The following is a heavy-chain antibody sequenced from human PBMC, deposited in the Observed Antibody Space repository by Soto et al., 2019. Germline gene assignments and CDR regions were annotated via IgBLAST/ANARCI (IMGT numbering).Heavy chain of an antibody. CDR3: AADTFSIRTRYYYCYVGV. D-gene: IGHD1-7*01. V-gene: IGHV1-58*02. Sequence: GASVKVSCKASGFTFTSSAMQWVRQARGQRLEWIGWIVVGSDNTNYAQKFQERVTITRDMSTSTANKELNSLRSEDKAVNYFAADTFSIRTRYYYCYVGVWGKGTTVTVSS. J-gene: IGHJ6*03. CDR2: IVVGSDNT. CDR1: GFTFTSSA.